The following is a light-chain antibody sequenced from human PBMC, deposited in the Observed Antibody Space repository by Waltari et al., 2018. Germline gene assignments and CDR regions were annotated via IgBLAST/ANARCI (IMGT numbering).Light chain of an antibody. Sequence: EIVLTQSPATLSVSPGERATLSCRASQSVSSNLAWYQQKPGQPPRLLISGASTRAAGIPARVSGSWSATEFTLTISSLQSEDFAVYYCHQYNNWPPITFGQGTRLEIK. CDR1: QSVSSN. J-gene: IGKJ5*01. V-gene: IGKV3-15*01. CDR3: HQYNNWPPIT. CDR2: GAS.